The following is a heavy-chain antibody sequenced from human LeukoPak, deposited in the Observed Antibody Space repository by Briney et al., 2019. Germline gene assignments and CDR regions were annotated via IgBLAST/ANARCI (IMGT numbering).Heavy chain of an antibody. J-gene: IGHJ5*02. CDR2: ISAYNGNT. CDR3: AQVKRDIAAAGNWFDP. V-gene: IGHV1-18*01. D-gene: IGHD6-13*01. CDR1: GYTFTSYG. Sequence: ASVKVSCKASGYTFTSYGVSWVRQAPGQGLEWMGWISAYNGNTNYAQKLQGRVTMTTDTSTSTAYMELRSLRSDDTAVYYCAQVKRDIAAAGNWFDPWGQGTLVTVSS.